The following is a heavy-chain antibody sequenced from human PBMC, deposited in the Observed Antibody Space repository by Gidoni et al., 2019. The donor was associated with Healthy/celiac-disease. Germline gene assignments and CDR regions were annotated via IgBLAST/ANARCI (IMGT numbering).Heavy chain of an antibody. V-gene: IGHV4-34*01. J-gene: IGHJ4*02. Sequence: QVQLQQWGAGLLKPSETLSLSCAVYGWSFSGYYWSWIRQPPGKGLEWIGEINHSGSTNYNPSLKSRVTISVDTSKNQFSLKLSSVTAADTAVYYCARNGYNSPFDYWGQGTLVTVSS. CDR1: GWSFSGYY. CDR2: INHSGST. CDR3: ARNGYNSPFDY. D-gene: IGHD5-12*01.